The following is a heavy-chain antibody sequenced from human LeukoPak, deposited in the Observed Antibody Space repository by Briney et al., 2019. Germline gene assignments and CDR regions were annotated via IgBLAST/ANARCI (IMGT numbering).Heavy chain of an antibody. J-gene: IGHJ4*02. CDR3: ARDGGGYMGDY. D-gene: IGHD6-13*01. CDR1: GGTFSRYA. V-gene: IGHV1-69*05. Sequence: SVKVSCKASGGTFSRYAISWVRQAPGQGLEWMGGIIPIFGTANYAQKLQGRVTITTDESTSTAYMELSSLRSEDTAVYYCARDGGGYMGDYWGQGTLVTVSS. CDR2: IIPIFGTA.